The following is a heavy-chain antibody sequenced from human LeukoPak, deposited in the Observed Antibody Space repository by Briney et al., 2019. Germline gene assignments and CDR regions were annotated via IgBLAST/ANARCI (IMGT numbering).Heavy chain of an antibody. D-gene: IGHD2-2*01. J-gene: IGHJ4*02. CDR1: GFTFSSYA. Sequence: LTGGSLRLSCAASGFTFSSYAMSWVRQAPGKGLEWVSAISGSGGSTYYADSVKGRFTISRDNSKNTLYLQMNSLRAEDTAVYYCAKDLCSSTSCYAFDYRGQGTLVTVSS. V-gene: IGHV3-23*01. CDR3: AKDLCSSTSCYAFDY. CDR2: ISGSGGST.